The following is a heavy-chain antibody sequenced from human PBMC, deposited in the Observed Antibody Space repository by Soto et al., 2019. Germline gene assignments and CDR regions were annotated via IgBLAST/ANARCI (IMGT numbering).Heavy chain of an antibody. J-gene: IGHJ6*02. Sequence: ASVKVSCKASGYTFTSYYMHWVRQAPGQGLEWMGIINPSGGSTSYAQKFQGRVTMTRDTSTSTVYMELSSLRSEDTAVYYCARDRSSAVAGIPDYYGMDVWGQGTTVTVSS. CDR2: INPSGGST. CDR3: ARDRSSAVAGIPDYYGMDV. D-gene: IGHD6-19*01. CDR1: GYTFTSYY. V-gene: IGHV1-46*01.